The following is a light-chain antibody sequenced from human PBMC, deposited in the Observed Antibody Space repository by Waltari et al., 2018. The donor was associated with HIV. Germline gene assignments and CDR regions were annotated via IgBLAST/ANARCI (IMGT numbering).Light chain of an antibody. CDR1: KVIAYS. Sequence: AIQLTQSPSSVSASLGHSVPITSRSRKVIAYSVAWYQQKSGKPPKLLVYDASSLESGVPSRFSGSIAGTDVTLTISSLQPEDFANYCQHFHDYPHTFGGGTKVEIE. J-gene: IGKJ4*01. V-gene: IGKV1D-13*01. CDR2: DAS. CDR3: QHFHDYPHT.